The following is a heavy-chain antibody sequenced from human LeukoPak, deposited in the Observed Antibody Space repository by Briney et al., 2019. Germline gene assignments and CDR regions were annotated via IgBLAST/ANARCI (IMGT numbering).Heavy chain of an antibody. CDR3: ARGLRRIDY. Sequence: SETLSLTCAVYGGSFSGYYWSWIRQPPGKGLEWIGEINHRGSTNYNPSLKSRVTISVDTSKNQFSLKLSSVTAADTAVYYCARGLRRIDYWGQGTLVTVSS. CDR1: GGSFSGYY. V-gene: IGHV4-34*01. J-gene: IGHJ4*02. CDR2: INHRGST.